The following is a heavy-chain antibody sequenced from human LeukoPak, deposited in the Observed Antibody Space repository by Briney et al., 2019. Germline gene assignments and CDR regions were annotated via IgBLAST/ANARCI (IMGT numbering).Heavy chain of an antibody. CDR1: GYSISSGFY. V-gene: IGHV4-38-2*02. J-gene: IGHJ4*02. D-gene: IGHD6-6*01. CDR3: ARRVGSSDCFDY. Sequence: SETLSLTCTVSGYSISSGFYWGWIRPPPGKGLEWIGNVYHGGSSYYNPSLKSRVTISVDTSKNQFSLSLYSVTAADTAVYYCARRVGSSDCFDYWGQGTLVTVSS. CDR2: VYHGGSS.